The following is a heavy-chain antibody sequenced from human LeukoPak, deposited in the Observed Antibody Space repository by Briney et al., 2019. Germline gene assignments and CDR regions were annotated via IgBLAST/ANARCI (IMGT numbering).Heavy chain of an antibody. CDR2: ISSSGSTI. V-gene: IGHV3-11*01. J-gene: IGHJ4*02. CDR3: ARGVVAARLYRYFDY. D-gene: IGHD6-6*01. CDR1: GFTFSDYY. Sequence: GGSLRLSCAASGFTFSDYYMRWIRQAPGKGLEWVSYISSSGSTIYYTDSVKGRFTISRDNAKNSLYLQMNSLRAEDTAVYYCARGVVAARLYRYFDYWGQGTLVSVSS.